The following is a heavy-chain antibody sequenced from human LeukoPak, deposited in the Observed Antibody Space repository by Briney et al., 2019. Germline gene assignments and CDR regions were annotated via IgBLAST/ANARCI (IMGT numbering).Heavy chain of an antibody. Sequence: GGSLRLSCAASGFTFSSYWMHWVRQAPGKGLVWVSAISGSGGSTYYADSVKGRFTISRDNSKNTLYLQMNSLRAEDTAVYYCAKNSGSYYVSPIDYWGQGTLVTVSS. J-gene: IGHJ4*02. CDR3: AKNSGSYYVSPIDY. D-gene: IGHD1-26*01. CDR1: GFTFSSYW. V-gene: IGHV3-23*01. CDR2: ISGSGGST.